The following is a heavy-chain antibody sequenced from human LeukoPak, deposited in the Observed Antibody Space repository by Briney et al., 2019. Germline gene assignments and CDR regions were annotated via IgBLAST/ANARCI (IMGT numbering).Heavy chain of an antibody. CDR1: GGSISSSTYY. CDR3: ASCPYHYYFMGV. J-gene: IGHJ6*03. V-gene: IGHV4-39*07. Sequence: SETLSLTCAVSGGSISSSTYYWGWIRQPPGKGLEWIGSVYYSGSTYSNPSLKSRVTISVDTSKNQFSLKLSSVTAADSAVYYCASCPYHYYFMGVWGKGTTVTVSS. CDR2: VYYSGST.